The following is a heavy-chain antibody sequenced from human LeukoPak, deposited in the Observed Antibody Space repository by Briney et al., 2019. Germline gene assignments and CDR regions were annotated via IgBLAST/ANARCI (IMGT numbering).Heavy chain of an antibody. V-gene: IGHV4-34*01. CDR3: ARERGLSNYYDSSGYEY. CDR1: GGSFSGYY. D-gene: IGHD3-22*01. CDR2: INHSGST. Sequence: SETLSLTCAVYGGSFSGYYWSWIRQPPGKGLEWIGEINHSGSTNYNPSLKGRVTISVDTSKNQFSLKLSSVTAADTAVYYCARERGLSNYYDSSGYEYWGQGTLVTVSS. J-gene: IGHJ4*02.